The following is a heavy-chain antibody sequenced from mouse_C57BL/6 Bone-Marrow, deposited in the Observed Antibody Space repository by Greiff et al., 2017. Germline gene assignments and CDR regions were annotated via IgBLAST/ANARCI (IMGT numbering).Heavy chain of an antibody. CDR1: GFTFSSYG. V-gene: IGHV5-6*01. CDR3: AIQAYYYGSSSYWYFDV. Sequence: EVQLVESGGDLVKPGGSLKLSCAASGFTFSSYGMSWVRQTPDTRLEWVATIISGGSYNYYPDSVKGRFTISRDTAKNTLYLQMSSLKSEATAMYYCAIQAYYYGSSSYWYFDVWGTGTTVTVSS. J-gene: IGHJ1*03. CDR2: IISGGSYN. D-gene: IGHD1-1*01.